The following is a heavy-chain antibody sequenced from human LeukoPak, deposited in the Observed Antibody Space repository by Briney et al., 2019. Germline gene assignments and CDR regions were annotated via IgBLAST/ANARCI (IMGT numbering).Heavy chain of an antibody. J-gene: IGHJ6*02. V-gene: IGHV4-59*08. CDR3: ARLVVGYCGGGSCYYYGMDV. CDR1: GGAISSYY. Sequence: PSETLSLTCTVSGGAISSYYWSWIRQPPGKGLEWIGYIYYSGSTNYNPSLKSRVTISVDTSKNQFSLKLSSVTAADTAVYYCARLVVGYCGGGSCYYYGMDVWGQGTTVTVSS. D-gene: IGHD2-15*01. CDR2: IYYSGST.